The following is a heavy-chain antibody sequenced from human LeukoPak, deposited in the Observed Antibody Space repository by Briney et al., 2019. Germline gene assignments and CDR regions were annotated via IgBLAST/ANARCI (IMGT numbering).Heavy chain of an antibody. CDR3: ANSGNYYDSSGFDACDI. J-gene: IGHJ3*02. D-gene: IGHD3-22*01. CDR1: GFTFSSYG. Sequence: GGSLRLSCAASGFTFSSYGMHWVRQAPGKGLEWVAVISHDGSNKYYADSVKGRFTISRDNSKNTLYLQMNSLRAEDTAVYYCANSGNYYDSSGFDACDIWGQGPMVTVSS. V-gene: IGHV3-30*18. CDR2: ISHDGSNK.